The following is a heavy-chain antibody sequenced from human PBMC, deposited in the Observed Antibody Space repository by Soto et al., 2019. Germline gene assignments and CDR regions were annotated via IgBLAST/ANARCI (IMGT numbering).Heavy chain of an antibody. CDR1: GFTFSSYW. Sequence: GESLRLSCAASGFTFSSYWMHWVRQAPGKGLVWVSRINSDGSSTSYADSVKGRFTISRDNAKNTLYLQMNSLRAEDTAVYYCARVDLLGYCSGGSCFSFDYWGQGTLVTVSS. CDR3: ARVDLLGYCSGGSCFSFDY. J-gene: IGHJ4*02. CDR2: INSDGSST. D-gene: IGHD2-15*01. V-gene: IGHV3-74*01.